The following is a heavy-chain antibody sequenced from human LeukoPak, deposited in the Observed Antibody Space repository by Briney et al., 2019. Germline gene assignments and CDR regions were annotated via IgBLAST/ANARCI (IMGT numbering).Heavy chain of an antibody. CDR2: INPNSGGT. Sequence: ASVKVSCKASGYTFTGYYMHWVRQAPGQGLEWMGWINPNSGGTNYAQKFQGRVTMTRDTSISAAYMELSRLRSDDTAVYYCARDDSSGDYVGWYFDLWGRGTLVTVSS. V-gene: IGHV1-2*02. D-gene: IGHD4-17*01. J-gene: IGHJ2*01. CDR1: GYTFTGYY. CDR3: ARDDSSGDYVGWYFDL.